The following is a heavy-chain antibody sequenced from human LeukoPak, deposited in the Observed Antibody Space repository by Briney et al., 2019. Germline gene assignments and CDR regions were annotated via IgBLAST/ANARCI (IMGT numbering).Heavy chain of an antibody. CDR1: GGSISSYY. J-gene: IGHJ4*02. CDR2: IYTSGST. D-gene: IGHD6-6*01. Sequence: PSETLSLTCTVSGGSISSYYWSWIRQPAGKGLEWIGRIYTSGSTNYNPSLKSRVTMSVDTTKNQFSLMLSSVTAADTAVYYCASGRIAALDYWGQGTLVTVSS. V-gene: IGHV4-4*07. CDR3: ASGRIAALDY.